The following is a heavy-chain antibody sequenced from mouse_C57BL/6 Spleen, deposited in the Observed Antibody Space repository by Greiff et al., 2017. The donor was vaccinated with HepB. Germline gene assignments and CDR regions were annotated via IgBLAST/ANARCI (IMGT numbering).Heavy chain of an antibody. V-gene: IGHV1-5*01. J-gene: IGHJ1*03. D-gene: IGHD2-3*01. CDR1: GYTFTSYW. Sequence: SGTVLARPGASVKMSCKTSGYTFTSYWMHWVKQRPGQGLEWIGAIYPGNSDTSYNQKFKGKAKLTAVTSASTAYMELSSLTNEDSAVYYCTGWLLRGFDVWGTGTTVTVSS. CDR2: IYPGNSDT. CDR3: TGWLLRGFDV.